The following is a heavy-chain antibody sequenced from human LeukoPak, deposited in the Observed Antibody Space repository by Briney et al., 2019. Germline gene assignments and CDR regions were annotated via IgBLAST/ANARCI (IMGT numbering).Heavy chain of an antibody. V-gene: IGHV4-34*01. Sequence: SSETLSLTCAVYGGSFSGYYWSWIRQPPGKGLEWIGEINHSGSTNYNPSLKSRVTISVDTSKNQFSLKLSSVTAADTAVYYCARVAGAYGEYSQHWGQGTLVTVSS. CDR1: GGSFSGYY. D-gene: IGHD4-17*01. J-gene: IGHJ1*01. CDR2: INHSGST. CDR3: ARVAGAYGEYSQH.